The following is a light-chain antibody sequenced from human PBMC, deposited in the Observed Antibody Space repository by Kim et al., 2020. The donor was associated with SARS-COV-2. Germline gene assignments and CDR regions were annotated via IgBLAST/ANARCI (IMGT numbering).Light chain of an antibody. V-gene: IGLV3-19*01. CDR3: SSRGSSENVL. CDR2: GRN. J-gene: IGLJ2*01. CDR1: GLRRYD. Sequence: VAVGQTVKITWQGDGLRRYDESWDQQKPGQAPVLVIYGRNNRPSGIPERLSGSTSGNTASLIITGAQAEDEADYYCSSRGSSENVLFGGGTQLTVL.